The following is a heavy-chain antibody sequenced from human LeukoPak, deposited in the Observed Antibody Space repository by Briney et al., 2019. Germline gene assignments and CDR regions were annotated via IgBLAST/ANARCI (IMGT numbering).Heavy chain of an antibody. V-gene: IGHV3-7*01. CDR1: GFTFSSCW. CDR3: TRDSGYNAFDI. J-gene: IGHJ3*02. D-gene: IGHD5-12*01. CDR2: IKEDGTAK. Sequence: GGSLRLSCAASGFTFSSCWMAWVRQAPGKGLEWVGNIKEDGTAKNYVVSVRGRFTISRDNAKNSLYLQMNSLRGEDTAVHYCTRDSGYNAFDIWGQGTMVTVSS.